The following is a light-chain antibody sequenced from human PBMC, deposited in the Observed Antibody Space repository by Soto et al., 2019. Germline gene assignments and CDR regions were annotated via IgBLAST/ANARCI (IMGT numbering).Light chain of an antibody. Sequence: QLVLTQPPSVSGAPGQRVTISCTGSSSNIGAGYDVHWYQQLPGTAPKLLIYGNSNRPSGVPDRFSGSKSGTSASLAITGLQAEDEADYYCQSYDSSLSGVFGGGTK. V-gene: IGLV1-40*01. J-gene: IGLJ2*01. CDR2: GNS. CDR1: SSNIGAGYD. CDR3: QSYDSSLSGV.